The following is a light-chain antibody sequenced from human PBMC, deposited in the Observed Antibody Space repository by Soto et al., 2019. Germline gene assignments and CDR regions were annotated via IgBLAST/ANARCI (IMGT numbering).Light chain of an antibody. V-gene: IGKV2-28*01. CDR1: QSLLHSNGYNY. CDR3: MQPLQSWT. Sequence: DLVRAHSPLSLPVTPGEPASISCRSTQSLLHSNGYNYLDWYLQKPGQSPQLLIYLASNRASGVPDRFSGSGSGTDFTLKISRVEAEDVGVYYCMQPLQSWTFGQGTKVDIK. J-gene: IGKJ1*01. CDR2: LAS.